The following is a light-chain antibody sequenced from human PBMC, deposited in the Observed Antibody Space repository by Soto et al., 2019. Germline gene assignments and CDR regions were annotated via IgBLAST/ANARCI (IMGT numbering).Light chain of an antibody. CDR2: DAS. CDR3: QQYNSYSSYT. Sequence: DIQMTQSPSTLSASVGDRVTITCRASQSISSWLAWYQQKPGKAPKLLIYDASSLESGVPSRFSGSGSGTEFTLTISSLQPDDFATYYCQQYNSYSSYTFGQVTKLEIK. J-gene: IGKJ2*01. CDR1: QSISSW. V-gene: IGKV1-5*01.